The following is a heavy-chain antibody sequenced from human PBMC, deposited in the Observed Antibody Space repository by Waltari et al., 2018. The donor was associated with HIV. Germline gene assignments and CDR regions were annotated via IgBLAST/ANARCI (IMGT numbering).Heavy chain of an antibody. CDR3: ARLPVAGTGGFDY. D-gene: IGHD6-19*01. CDR2: ISSSGSFI. V-gene: IGHV3-48*03. Sequence: EVQLVESGGGLVQPGGSVRLSCAASGFTFSSYEMNWVRQAPGKGLEWVSDISSSGSFIYYADSVKGRFTISRDNAKNSLYLQMNSLRAEDTAVYYCARLPVAGTGGFDYWGQGTLVTVSS. J-gene: IGHJ4*02. CDR1: GFTFSSYE.